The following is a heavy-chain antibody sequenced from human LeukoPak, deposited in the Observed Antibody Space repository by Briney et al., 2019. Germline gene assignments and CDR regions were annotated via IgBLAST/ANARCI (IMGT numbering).Heavy chain of an antibody. D-gene: IGHD3-22*01. CDR3: ARAGYYDTSGYYGVDP. Sequence: SETLSLTCTVSGGSVSSYFWGWIRQPPGKGLEWIGSIYHSGSTYYNPSLKSRVTISVDTSKNQFSLKLSSVTAADTAVYYCARAGYYDTSGYYGVDPWGQGTLVTVSS. CDR2: IYHSGST. J-gene: IGHJ5*02. CDR1: GGSVSSYF. V-gene: IGHV4-38-2*02.